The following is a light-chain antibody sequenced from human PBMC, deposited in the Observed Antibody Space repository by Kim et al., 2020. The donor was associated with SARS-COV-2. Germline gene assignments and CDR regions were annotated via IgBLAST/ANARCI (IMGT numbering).Light chain of an antibody. CDR2: DVT. J-gene: IGLJ3*02. CDR3: ISFTTSGTWV. Sequence: QSALTQPASVSGSAGQSITISCTGTSSDIGRYDYVSWFQQHPGRAPKVMIYDVTQRPSGVSNRFSGSKSGNTASLTISGLQAEDEADYYCISFTTSGTWVFGGGTQLTVL. V-gene: IGLV2-14*03. CDR1: SSDIGRYDY.